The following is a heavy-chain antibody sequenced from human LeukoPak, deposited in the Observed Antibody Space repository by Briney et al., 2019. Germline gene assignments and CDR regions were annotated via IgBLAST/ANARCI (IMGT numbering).Heavy chain of an antibody. Sequence: TGGSLRLSCAASGFTFSDHYMDWVRQAPGKGLEWVSVISGSGGSTNYADSVKGRFTISRDNSKNTLYLQMNSLRAEDTAVYYCAKDSSTMADHWGRGTLVTVSS. CDR3: AKDSSTMADH. CDR2: ISGSGGST. J-gene: IGHJ4*02. D-gene: IGHD3-10*01. CDR1: GFTFSDHY. V-gene: IGHV3-23*01.